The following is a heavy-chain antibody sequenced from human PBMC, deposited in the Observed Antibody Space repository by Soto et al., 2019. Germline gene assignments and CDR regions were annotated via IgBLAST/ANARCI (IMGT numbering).Heavy chain of an antibody. D-gene: IGHD2-15*01. Sequence: GGSLRLSCAASGFTFDDYAMHWVRQAPGKGLEWVSGISWNSGSIGYADSVKGRFTISRDNAKNSLYLQMNSLRAEDTALYYCAKAGGYCSGGSCYRKTSYYYYYYMDVWGKGTTVTVSS. CDR1: GFTFDDYA. J-gene: IGHJ6*03. CDR3: AKAGGYCSGGSCYRKTSYYYYYYMDV. CDR2: ISWNSGSI. V-gene: IGHV3-9*01.